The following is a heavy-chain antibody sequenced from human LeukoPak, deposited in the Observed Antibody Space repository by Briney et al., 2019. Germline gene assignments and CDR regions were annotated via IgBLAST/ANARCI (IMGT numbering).Heavy chain of an antibody. CDR3: ARGPYDSSGYYHCYFDY. CDR1: GGTFSSYA. J-gene: IGHJ4*02. Sequence: GASVTVSCKASGGTFSSYAISWVRQAPGQGLEWMGGIIPIFGTANYAQKFQGRVTITADESTSTAYMELGSLRSEDTAVYYCARGPYDSSGYYHCYFDYWGQGTLVTVSS. V-gene: IGHV1-69*13. CDR2: IIPIFGTA. D-gene: IGHD3-22*01.